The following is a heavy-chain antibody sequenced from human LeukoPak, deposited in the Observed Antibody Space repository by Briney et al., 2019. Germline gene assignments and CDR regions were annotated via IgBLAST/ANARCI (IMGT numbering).Heavy chain of an antibody. J-gene: IGHJ4*02. V-gene: IGHV3-33*01. CDR2: IWNDGSYK. Sequence: GGSLRLSCAASGFTFFNFGMHWVRQAPGKGLDWVAVIWNDGSYKYYADPVKGRFTISRDNPKNTLYLQMNSLRAEDTAIYYCATVVQYTASTGTGLDYWGQGTLVTVSS. CDR3: ATVVQYTASTGTGLDY. D-gene: IGHD6-13*01. CDR1: GFTFFNFG.